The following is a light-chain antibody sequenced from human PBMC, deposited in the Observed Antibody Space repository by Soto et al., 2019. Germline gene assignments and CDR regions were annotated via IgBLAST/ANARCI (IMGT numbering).Light chain of an antibody. CDR2: GNS. CDR3: QSYDSGPL. J-gene: IGLJ2*01. Sequence: QPVLTQPPSVSGAPGQRVTISCTGSSSNIGAGYDVHWYQQLPGAAPKLLIYGNSNRPSGVPDRSSGSKSDTSASLAITGLQAEDEADYYCQSYDSGPLFGGGTKLTVL. CDR1: SSNIGAGYD. V-gene: IGLV1-40*01.